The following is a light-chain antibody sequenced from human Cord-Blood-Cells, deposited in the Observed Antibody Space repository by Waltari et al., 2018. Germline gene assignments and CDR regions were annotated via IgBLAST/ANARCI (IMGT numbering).Light chain of an antibody. J-gene: IGLJ2*01. CDR1: SGHSSYA. CDR3: QTWGTGIQVV. V-gene: IGLV4-69*01. CDR2: LNSDGSH. Sequence: QLVLTHSPSASASLGASVKLTCTLSSGHSSYAIAWHQQQPEKGPRYLMKLNSDGSHSKGDGIPDRFSGSSSGAERYLTISSLQSEDEADYYCQTWGTGIQVVFGGGTKMTVL.